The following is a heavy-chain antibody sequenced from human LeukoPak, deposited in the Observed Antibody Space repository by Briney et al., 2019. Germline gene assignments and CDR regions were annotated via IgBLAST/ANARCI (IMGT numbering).Heavy chain of an antibody. CDR1: GYSFTSYW. V-gene: IGHV5-51*01. CDR3: ARHVTTASAARGFDI. Sequence: NHGESLKISCKGSGYSFTSYWVAWVRQMPGKGLEWMGIIYPRDSDTRYSPSFQGQVTISADKSINTAYLQWSGLKASDTAVYYCARHVTTASAARGFDIWGRGTMVTVSS. CDR2: IYPRDSDT. J-gene: IGHJ3*02. D-gene: IGHD1-14*01.